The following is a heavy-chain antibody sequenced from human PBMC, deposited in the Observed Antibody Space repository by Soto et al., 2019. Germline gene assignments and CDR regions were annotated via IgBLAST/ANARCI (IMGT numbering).Heavy chain of an antibody. J-gene: IGHJ4*02. V-gene: IGHV1-18*04. CDR2: ISAYSGNT. Sequence: ASVKVSCKASGYTFTSYGISWVRQAPGQGLEWMGWISAYSGNTNYAQKLQGRVTMTTNTSTSTAYMELSSLRSEDTAVYYCATWYSSGWYFDYWGQGTLVTVSS. D-gene: IGHD6-19*01. CDR1: GYTFTSYG. CDR3: ATWYSSGWYFDY.